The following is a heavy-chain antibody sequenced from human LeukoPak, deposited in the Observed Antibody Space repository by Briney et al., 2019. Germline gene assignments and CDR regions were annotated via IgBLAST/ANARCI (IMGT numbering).Heavy chain of an antibody. Sequence: PGGSLRVSCAASGFSVNSNYMSWVPQAPGKGLECVSVISGGGSTYYADSVKGRFTISRDISKNTLYLQMNSLRAEDTAVYYCARGGGSGSYESLDYWGQGALVTVSS. J-gene: IGHJ4*02. CDR2: ISGGGST. CDR3: ARGGGSGSYESLDY. V-gene: IGHV3-53*01. D-gene: IGHD3-10*01. CDR1: GFSVNSNY.